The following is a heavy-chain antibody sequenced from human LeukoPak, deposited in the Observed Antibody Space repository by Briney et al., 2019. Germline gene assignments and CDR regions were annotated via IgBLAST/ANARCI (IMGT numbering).Heavy chain of an antibody. J-gene: IGHJ4*02. CDR1: GGSVSSGSYY. D-gene: IGHD4-17*01. V-gene: IGHV4-61*01. Sequence: SETLSLTCTVSGGSVSSGSYYWSWIRQPPGKGLEWIGDIYYTGSTNYNHSLKSRVTISVDTSKNQFSLKLSSVTAADTAVYYCARGPPGGDYFDYWGQGTLVTVSS. CDR3: ARGPPGGDYFDY. CDR2: IYYTGST.